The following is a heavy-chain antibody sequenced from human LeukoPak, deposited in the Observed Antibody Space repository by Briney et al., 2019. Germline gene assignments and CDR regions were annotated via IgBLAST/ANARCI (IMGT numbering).Heavy chain of an antibody. V-gene: IGHV4-31*03. D-gene: IGHD3-22*01. CDR3: ARVPPEGSSDYGWFDP. Sequence: PSETLSLTCTVSGGSISSGAYYWSWIRQHPGKGLEWIGYIYYSGNTYYNPSLKSRVTISVDTSKNQFSLKLSSVTAADTAVYSCARVPPEGSSDYGWFDPWGQGTLVTVSS. CDR2: IYYSGNT. CDR1: GGSISSGAYY. J-gene: IGHJ5*02.